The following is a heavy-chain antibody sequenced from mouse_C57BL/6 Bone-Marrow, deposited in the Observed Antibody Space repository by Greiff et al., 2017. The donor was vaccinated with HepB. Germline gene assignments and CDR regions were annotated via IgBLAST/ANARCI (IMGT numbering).Heavy chain of an antibody. CDR1: GFNIKNTY. J-gene: IGHJ1*03. CDR2: IDPANGNT. D-gene: IGHD1-1*01. V-gene: IGHV14-3*01. Sequence: EVKLLESVAELVRPGASVKLSCTASGFNIKNTYMHWVKQRPEQGLEWIGRIDPANGNTKYAPKFQGKATITADTSSNTAYLQLSSLTSGDTAIYYCASNYYCGSSYWYFDVWGTGTTVTVSS. CDR3: ASNYYCGSSYWYFDV.